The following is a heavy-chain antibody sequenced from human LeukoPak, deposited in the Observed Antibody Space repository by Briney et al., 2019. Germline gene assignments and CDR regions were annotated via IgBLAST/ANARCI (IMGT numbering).Heavy chain of an antibody. D-gene: IGHD6-6*01. V-gene: IGHV4-31*03. CDR3: ARGFFHSSPFSFSSSPFDY. J-gene: IGHJ4*02. CDR2: IYYSGST. Sequence: SETLSLTCTVSGGSISSGGYYWSWIRQHPGKGLEWIGYIYYSGSTYYNPSLKSRVTISVDTSKNQFSLKLSSVTAADTAVYYCARGFFHSSPFSFSSSPFDYWGQGTLVTVSS. CDR1: GGSISSGGYY.